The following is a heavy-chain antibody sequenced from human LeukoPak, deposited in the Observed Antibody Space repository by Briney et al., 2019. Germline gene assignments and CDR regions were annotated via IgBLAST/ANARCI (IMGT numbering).Heavy chain of an antibody. J-gene: IGHJ5*02. CDR3: ARDRRIAAAGTEYNWFDP. CDR1: GYTFTNYY. CDR2: INPSGGST. Sequence: ASVKVSCKASGYTFTNYYMHWVRQAPGQGLEWMGIINPSGGSTKYAQTFQGRVTMTTDPSTNTVYMDLSSLRSEDTAVYYCARDRRIAAAGTEYNWFDPWGQGTLVTVSS. D-gene: IGHD6-13*01. V-gene: IGHV1-46*01.